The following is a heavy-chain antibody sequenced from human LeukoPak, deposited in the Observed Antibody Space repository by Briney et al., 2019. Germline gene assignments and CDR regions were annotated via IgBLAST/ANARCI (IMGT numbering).Heavy chain of an antibody. CDR1: GYSFTSYY. Sequence: GESLKISCKGSGYSFTSYYISWVRQMPGKGLEWMGRIDPSDSYTNYGPSFQGHVTISTDKSISTAYLQWSSLKASDTAMYYCARLNYGGVVVPAAIDYWGQGTLVTVSS. CDR2: IDPSDSYT. J-gene: IGHJ4*02. D-gene: IGHD2-2*01. CDR3: ARLNYGGVVVPAAIDY. V-gene: IGHV5-10-1*01.